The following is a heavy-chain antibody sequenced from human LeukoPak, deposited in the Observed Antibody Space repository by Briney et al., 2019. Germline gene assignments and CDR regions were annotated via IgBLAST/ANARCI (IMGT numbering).Heavy chain of an antibody. Sequence: ASVKVSCKASGYTFTGYYMHWVRQAPGQVLEWMGWINPNSGGTNYAQKFQGWVTMTRDTSISTAYMELSRLRSDDTAVYYCARGNSGGSHNYFDYWGQGTLVTVSS. CDR1: GYTFTGYY. CDR2: INPNSGGT. V-gene: IGHV1-2*04. CDR3: ARGNSGGSHNYFDY. J-gene: IGHJ4*02. D-gene: IGHD2-15*01.